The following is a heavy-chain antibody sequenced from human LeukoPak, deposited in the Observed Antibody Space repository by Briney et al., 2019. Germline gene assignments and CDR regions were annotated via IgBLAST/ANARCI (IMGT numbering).Heavy chain of an antibody. CDR1: GGSISSHY. D-gene: IGHD6-13*01. J-gene: IGHJ3*02. CDR3: ARDYGSSWRWIDI. V-gene: IGHV4-59*11. CDR2: IYYSGST. Sequence: PSETLSLTCTVSGGSISSHYWSWIRQPPGKGLEWIGYIYYSGSTNYNPSLKSRVTISVDTSKNQFSLKLSSVTAADTAVYYCARDYGSSWRWIDIWGQGTMVTVSS.